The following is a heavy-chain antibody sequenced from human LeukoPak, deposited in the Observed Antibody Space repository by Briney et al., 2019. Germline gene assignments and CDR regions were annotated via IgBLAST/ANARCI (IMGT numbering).Heavy chain of an antibody. Sequence: ASVKVSCKASGYTFTSYDINWVRQATGQGLEWMGWMNPNSGNTSYAQKFQGRVTMTRNTSISTAYMKLSSLRSEDTAVYYCARGILSSGAFDIWAKGQWSPSLQ. CDR3: ARGILSSGAFDI. CDR2: MNPNSGNT. J-gene: IGHJ3*02. CDR1: GYTFTSYD. V-gene: IGHV1-8*01. D-gene: IGHD2-21*01.